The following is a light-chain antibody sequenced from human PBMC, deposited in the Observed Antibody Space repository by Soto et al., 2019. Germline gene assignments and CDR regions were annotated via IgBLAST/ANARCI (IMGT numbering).Light chain of an antibody. CDR2: DND. J-gene: IGLJ2*01. CDR1: TSNIGSIY. Sequence: QSVLTQPPSVSAAPGQKVTISCSGSTSNIGSIYVSWYQQLPGTAPKLLIYDNDKRPSGIPDRFSGSKSGTSATLDITGLQTGHEEDDYCGTWDRGLNAGVFGGVTKVTVL. CDR3: GTWDRGLNAGV. V-gene: IGLV1-51*01.